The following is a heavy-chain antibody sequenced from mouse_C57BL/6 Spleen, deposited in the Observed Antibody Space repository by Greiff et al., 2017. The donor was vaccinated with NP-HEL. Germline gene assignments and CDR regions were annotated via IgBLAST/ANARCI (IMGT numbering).Heavy chain of an antibody. CDR2: IDPETGGT. CDR3: TRDGFTTVDDY. CDR1: GYTFTDYE. J-gene: IGHJ2*01. D-gene: IGHD1-1*01. Sequence: VQLQQSGAELVRPGASVTLSCKASGYTFTDYEMHWVKQTPVHGLEWIGAIDPETGGTAYNQKFKGKAILTADKSSSTAYMELRSLTSEDSAVYYCTRDGFTTVDDYWGQGTTLTVSS. V-gene: IGHV1-15*01.